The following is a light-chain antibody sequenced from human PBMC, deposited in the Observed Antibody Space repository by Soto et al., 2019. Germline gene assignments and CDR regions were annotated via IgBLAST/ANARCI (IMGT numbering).Light chain of an antibody. CDR2: DAS. CDR1: QSLSSY. V-gene: IGKV1-5*01. CDR3: QQYNSYSPWT. Sequence: DIQMTQSPSAPSASVGDRVTITCRASQSLSSYLAWYQQKPGKAPNLLIYDASSLESGVPSRFSGSGSGTEFTLTISSLQPDDFATYYCQQYNSYSPWTFGQGTKVDI. J-gene: IGKJ1*01.